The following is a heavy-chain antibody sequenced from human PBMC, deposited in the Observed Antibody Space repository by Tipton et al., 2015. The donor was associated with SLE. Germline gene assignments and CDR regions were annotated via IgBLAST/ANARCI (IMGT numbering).Heavy chain of an antibody. D-gene: IGHD3-22*01. CDR1: GGSISSSSYY. CDR2: IYYSGST. Sequence: TLSLTCTVSGGSISSSSYYWGWIRQPPGKGLEWIGSIYYSGSTYHNPSLKSRVTISVDTSKNQFSLKLSSVTAADTAVYYCARVTATGYYYDSSGQGAFDIWGQGTMVTVSS. J-gene: IGHJ3*02. CDR3: ARVTATGYYYDSSGQGAFDI. V-gene: IGHV4-39*07.